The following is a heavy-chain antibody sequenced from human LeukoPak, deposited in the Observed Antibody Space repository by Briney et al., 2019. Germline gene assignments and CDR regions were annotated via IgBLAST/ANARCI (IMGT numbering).Heavy chain of an antibody. V-gene: IGHV4-4*02. CDR1: GGSISTTNW. J-gene: IGHJ3*02. CDR2: VHLSGRT. CDR3: ARLLDYGGNSVAFDI. D-gene: IGHD4-23*01. Sequence: PSETLSLTCGVSGGSISTTNWWTWVRQPPGEGLEWIGEVHLSGRTHYNPSLESRVTMSVDMSENHISLRLTSVTAADTAVYYCARLLDYGGNSVAFDIWGQGTMVTVSS.